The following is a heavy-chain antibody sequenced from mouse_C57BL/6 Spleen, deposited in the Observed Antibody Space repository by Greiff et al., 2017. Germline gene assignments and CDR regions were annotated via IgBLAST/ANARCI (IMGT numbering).Heavy chain of an antibody. J-gene: IGHJ4*01. D-gene: IGHD1-1*01. CDR2: IYPGDGDT. V-gene: IGHV1-80*01. CDR1: GYAFSSYW. CDR3: ARSGYYGSSYNAMDY. Sequence: VQVVESGAELVKPGASVKISCKASGYAFSSYWMNWVKQRPGKGLEWIGQIYPGDGDTNYNGKFKGKATLTADKSSSTAYMQLSSLTSEDSAVYFCARSGYYGSSYNAMDYWGQGTSVTVSS.